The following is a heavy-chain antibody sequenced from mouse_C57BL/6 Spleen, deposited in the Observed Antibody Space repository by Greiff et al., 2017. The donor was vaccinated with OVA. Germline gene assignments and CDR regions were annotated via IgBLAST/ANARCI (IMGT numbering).Heavy chain of an antibody. D-gene: IGHD4-1*01. J-gene: IGHJ3*01. V-gene: IGHV5-6*01. CDR1: GFTFSSYG. CDR3: ARHEKLGAWFAY. CDR2: ISSGGSYT. Sequence: EVMLVESGGDLVKPGGSLKLSCAASGFTFSSYGMSWVRQTPDKRLEWVATISSGGSYTYYPDSVKGRFTISRDNAKNTLYLQMSSLKSEDTAMYYCARHEKLGAWFAYWGQGTLVTVSA.